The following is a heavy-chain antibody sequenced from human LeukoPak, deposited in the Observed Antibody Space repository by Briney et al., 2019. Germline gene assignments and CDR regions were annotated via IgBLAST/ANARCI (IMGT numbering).Heavy chain of an antibody. CDR2: IIPILGIA. CDR1: GGTFSSYA. V-gene: IGHV1-69*04. Sequence: GASVKVSCKASGGTFSSYAISWVRQAPGQGLEWMGRIIPILGIANYAQKFQGRVTITADKSTSTAYMELSSLRSEDTAVYYCARDLLFTMVRGVTLSWFDPWGQGTLVTVSS. CDR3: ARDLLFTMVRGVTLSWFDP. D-gene: IGHD3-10*01. J-gene: IGHJ5*02.